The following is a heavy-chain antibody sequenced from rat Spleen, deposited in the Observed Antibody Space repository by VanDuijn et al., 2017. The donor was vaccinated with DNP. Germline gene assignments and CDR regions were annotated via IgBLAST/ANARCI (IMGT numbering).Heavy chain of an antibody. D-gene: IGHD1-9*01. Sequence: EVQLQESGPGLVKTSQSLSLTCSVTGYSITSSYRWNWIRKFPGNKLEWMGSVNSAGTTNYNPSLKSRISITRDTSKNQLFLQVNSVTTEDTATYYCARNYGYNSLYAMDAWGQGTSVTVSS. CDR2: VNSAGTT. CDR3: ARNYGYNSLYAMDA. V-gene: IGHV3-3*01. J-gene: IGHJ4*01. CDR1: GYSITSSYR.